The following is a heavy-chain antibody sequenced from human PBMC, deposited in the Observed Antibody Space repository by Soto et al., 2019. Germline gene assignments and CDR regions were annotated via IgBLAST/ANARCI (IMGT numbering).Heavy chain of an antibody. J-gene: IGHJ6*02. Sequence: GESLKISCKGSGYSFTSYWIGWVRQMPGKGLEWMGIIYPGDSDTRYSPSFQGQVTISADKSISTAYLQWSSLRAEDTAVYYCARDPSIVLVPAATYYYYYYGMDVWGQGTTVTVSS. D-gene: IGHD2-2*01. V-gene: IGHV5-51*01. CDR1: GYSFTSYW. CDR3: ARDPSIVLVPAATYYYYYYGMDV. CDR2: IYPGDSDT.